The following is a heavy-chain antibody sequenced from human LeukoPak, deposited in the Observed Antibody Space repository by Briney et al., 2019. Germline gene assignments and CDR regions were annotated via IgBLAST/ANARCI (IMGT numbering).Heavy chain of an antibody. D-gene: IGHD3-22*01. CDR2: IYYSGST. J-gene: IGHJ4*02. Sequence: SETLSLTCTVSGGSISPYYWSWIRQPPGKGLEWIGYIYYSGSTHYNPSLKSRVTISLDTSKNQFSLKLSSVTAADTAVYYCARSTWLLDKWGQGTLVTVSS. CDR1: GGSISPYY. V-gene: IGHV4-59*01. CDR3: ARSTWLLDK.